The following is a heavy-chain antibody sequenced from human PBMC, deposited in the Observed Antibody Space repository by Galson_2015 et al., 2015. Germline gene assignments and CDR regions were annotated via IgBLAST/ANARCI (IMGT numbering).Heavy chain of an antibody. CDR2: IYSGGST. J-gene: IGHJ4*02. CDR1: GFTVSSNY. D-gene: IGHD3-16*01. CDR3: ASTNYDYVWGSYTFFDY. V-gene: IGHV3-66*02. Sequence: SLRLSCAASGFTVSSNYMSWVRQAPGKGLEWVSVIYSGGSTYYADPVKGRFTISRDNSKNTLYLQMNSLRAEDTAVYYCASTNYDYVWGSYTFFDYGGQGTLVTVSS.